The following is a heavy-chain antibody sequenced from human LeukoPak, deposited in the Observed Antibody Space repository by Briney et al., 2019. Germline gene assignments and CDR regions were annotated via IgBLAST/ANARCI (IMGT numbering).Heavy chain of an antibody. CDR2: ISGSGGST. CDR3: AKARVDFWSGYYIWEYYYYYMDV. J-gene: IGHJ6*03. CDR1: GFTFSSYA. Sequence: PGGSLRLSCAASGFTFSSYAMSWVRQAPGKGLEWVSAISGSGGSTYYADSVKGRFTISRDNSKNTLYLQMNSLRAEDTAVYYCAKARVDFWSGYYIWEYYYYYMDVWGKGTTVTVSS. V-gene: IGHV3-23*01. D-gene: IGHD3-3*01.